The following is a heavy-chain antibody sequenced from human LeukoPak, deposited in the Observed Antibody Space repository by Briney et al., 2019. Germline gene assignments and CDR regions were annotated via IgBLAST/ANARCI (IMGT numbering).Heavy chain of an antibody. CDR2: IYYSGST. V-gene: IGHV4-39*01. J-gene: IGHJ4*02. CDR3: ARGSQKSWWF. D-gene: IGHD2-15*01. CDR1: GGSISSSSYY. Sequence: SEALSLTCTVSGGSISSSSYYWGWIRQPPGRGLEWIGSIYYSGSTYYNPSLKSRVTISVDTSKNQFSLKLSSVTAADTAVYYCARGSQKSWWFWGQGTLVIVSS.